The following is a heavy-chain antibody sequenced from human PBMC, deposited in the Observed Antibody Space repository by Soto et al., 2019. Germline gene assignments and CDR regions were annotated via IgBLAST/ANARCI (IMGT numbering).Heavy chain of an antibody. Sequence: VESLKSCFKVCGYSLTSYWIICVLQMPGKGLDCMGRIDPSDSYTNYSPSFQGHVAISADKSISTAYLQWSSLKASDTAMYYCARQYKTGFIRGYSYGYWLDTWGQGTLV. CDR1: GYSLTSYW. CDR3: ARQYKTGFIRGYSYGYWLDT. CDR2: IDPSDSYT. J-gene: IGHJ5*02. V-gene: IGHV5-10-1*01. D-gene: IGHD5-18*01.